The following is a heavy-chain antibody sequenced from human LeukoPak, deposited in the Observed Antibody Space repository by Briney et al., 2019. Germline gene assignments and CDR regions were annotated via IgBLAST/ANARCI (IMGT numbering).Heavy chain of an antibody. CDR1: GFTFSSYA. D-gene: IGHD3-16*02. CDR3: ARAQLKGELSVPLNWFDP. V-gene: IGHV3-23*01. J-gene: IGHJ5*02. CDR2: ISGSGGST. Sequence: GGSLRLSCAASGFTFSSYAMSWVRQAPGKGLEWVSAISGSGGSTYYADSVKGRFTISRDNSKNTLYLQMNSLRAEDTAVYYCARAQLKGELSVPLNWFDPWGQGTLVTVSS.